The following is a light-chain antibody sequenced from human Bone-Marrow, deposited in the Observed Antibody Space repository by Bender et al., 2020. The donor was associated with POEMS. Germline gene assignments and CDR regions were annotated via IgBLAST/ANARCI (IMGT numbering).Light chain of an antibody. CDR3: QTWGTGIWL. CDR2: VNSYGGY. CDR1: SGHNNYG. V-gene: IGLV4-69*01. J-gene: IGLJ3*02. Sequence: QVVLTQSPSASASLGASVKLTCTLSSGHNNYGIAWHQQQADKGPRFLIKVNSYGGYIKGDGIPDRFSGSSSGAERYLTISNLQSEDEADYYCQTWGTGIWLFGEGTKLTVL.